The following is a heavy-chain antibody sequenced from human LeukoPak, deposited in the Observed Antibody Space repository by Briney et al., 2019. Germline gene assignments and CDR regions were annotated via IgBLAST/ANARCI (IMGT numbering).Heavy chain of an antibody. Sequence: ASVKVSCKASGYTFTGYYMHWVRQAPGQGLEWMGWINPNSGGTNYAQKFQGRVTMTRDTSIRTAYMELSRLRSDDTAVYYCTRGETGRDSSGYFGYWGQGTLVTVSS. V-gene: IGHV1-2*02. J-gene: IGHJ4*02. CDR2: INPNSGGT. CDR1: GYTFTGYY. D-gene: IGHD3-22*01. CDR3: TRGETGRDSSGYFGY.